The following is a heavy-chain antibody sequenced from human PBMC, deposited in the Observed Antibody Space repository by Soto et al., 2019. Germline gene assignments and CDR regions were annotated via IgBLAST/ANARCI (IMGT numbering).Heavy chain of an antibody. J-gene: IGHJ5*02. D-gene: IGHD5-18*01. CDR2: IYYSGST. Sequence: PSETLSLTCTVSGGSVSIGDYYWSWIRQPPGKGLEWIGYIYYSGSTNYNPSLKSRVSISLDTSKNQFSLRLTSVTAADTAVYYCAKIPVDTYMINWFDPWGQGTLVTVSS. V-gene: IGHV4-61*08. CDR3: AKIPVDTYMINWFDP. CDR1: GGSVSIGDYY.